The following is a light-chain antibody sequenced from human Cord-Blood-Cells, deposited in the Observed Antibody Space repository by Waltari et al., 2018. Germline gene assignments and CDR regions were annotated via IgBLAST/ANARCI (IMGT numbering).Light chain of an antibody. CDR2: DAS. CDR3: QQRSNWPLT. Sequence: EIVLTQFPATLSLSPGERATRSCRASQSVSSYLAWYQQKPGQAPRLLIYDASNRATGIPARFSGSGSGTDFTLTISSLEPEDFAVYYCQQRSNWPLTFGGGTKVEIK. J-gene: IGKJ4*01. CDR1: QSVSSY. V-gene: IGKV3-11*01.